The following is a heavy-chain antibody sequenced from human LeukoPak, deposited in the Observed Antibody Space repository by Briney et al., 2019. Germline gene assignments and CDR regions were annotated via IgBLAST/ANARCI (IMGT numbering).Heavy chain of an antibody. V-gene: IGHV4-34*01. D-gene: IGHD6-13*01. CDR2: INHSGST. CDR1: GGSFSGYY. J-gene: IGHJ5*02. CDR3: AREGGIAAAGTRSSWFDL. Sequence: SETLSLTCAVYGGSFSGYYWSWIRQPPGKGLEWIGEINHSGSTNYNPSLKSRVTISVDTSKNQFSLKLSSVTAADTAVYYCAREGGIAAAGTRSSWFDLWGQGTLVTVSS.